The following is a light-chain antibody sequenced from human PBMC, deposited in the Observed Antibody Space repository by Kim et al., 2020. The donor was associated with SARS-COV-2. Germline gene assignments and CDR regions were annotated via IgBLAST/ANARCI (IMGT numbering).Light chain of an antibody. Sequence: SGTPEDQVTITCRASQIIGSSLHWYQQKPDQSPKLLIKYASQSISGVPSRFIGGGSGTDFTLTINSLEAEDAATYYCHQTSSLPYTFGQGTKLEI. CDR3: HQTSSLPYT. J-gene: IGKJ2*01. CDR1: QIIGSS. V-gene: IGKV6-21*02. CDR2: YAS.